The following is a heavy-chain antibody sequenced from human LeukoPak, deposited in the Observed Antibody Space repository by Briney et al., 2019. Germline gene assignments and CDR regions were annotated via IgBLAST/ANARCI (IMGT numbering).Heavy chain of an antibody. V-gene: IGHV4-59*01. J-gene: IGHJ4*02. D-gene: IGHD3-22*01. CDR2: IHYSGST. CDR3: ARGVPYYYDSSGYPFEY. CDR1: GGSISSYY. Sequence: SETLSLTCTVSGGSISSYYWSWIRQPPGKGLEWIGYIHYSGSTNYNPSLKSRVTISVDTSKNQFSLKLNSVTAADTAVYYCARGVPYYYDSSGYPFEYWGQGTLVTVSS.